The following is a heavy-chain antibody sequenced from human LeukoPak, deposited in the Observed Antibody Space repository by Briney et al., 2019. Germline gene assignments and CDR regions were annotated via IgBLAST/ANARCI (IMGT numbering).Heavy chain of an antibody. CDR3: ARLSIDSSGYLPQFDY. CDR1: GYSFTSYW. Sequence: GESLKISCKGSGYSFTSYWIGWARQMPGKGLEWMGIIYPGDSDTRYSPSFQGQVTISADKSISTAYLQWSSLKASDTAMYYCARLSIDSSGYLPQFDYWGQGTLVTVSS. V-gene: IGHV5-51*01. D-gene: IGHD3-22*01. J-gene: IGHJ4*02. CDR2: IYPGDSDT.